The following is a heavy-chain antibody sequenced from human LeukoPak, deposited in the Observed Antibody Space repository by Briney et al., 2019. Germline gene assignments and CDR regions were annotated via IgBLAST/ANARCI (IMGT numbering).Heavy chain of an antibody. D-gene: IGHD1-14*01. Sequence: SQTLSLTCAISGDSVSSNSAAWNWIRQSPSRGLEWLGRTYYRSKWYNDYAVSVKSRITINPDTSKNQFSLQLNSVTPEDTAVYYCTRASRYHKNTRFDYWGQGTLVTVSS. CDR1: GDSVSSNSAA. CDR3: TRASRYHKNTRFDY. CDR2: TYYRSKWYN. V-gene: IGHV6-1*01. J-gene: IGHJ4*02.